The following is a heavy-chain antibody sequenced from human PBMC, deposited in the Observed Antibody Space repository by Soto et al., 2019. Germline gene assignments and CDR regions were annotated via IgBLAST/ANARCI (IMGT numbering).Heavy chain of an antibody. D-gene: IGHD6-19*01. CDR1: GFSLSTSGVG. V-gene: IGHV2-5*01. CDR2: LYWNDDK. J-gene: IGHJ4*02. CDR3: AHSRQPSPIAVAGVVDY. Sequence: QITLKESGPTLVKPTQTLTLTCTFSGFSLSTSGVGVGWIRQPPGKALEWLALLYWNDDKRYSPSLKSRLTITKDTSKNQVVRTMTNMDPVDTATYYGAHSRQPSPIAVAGVVDYWGQGTLVTVSS.